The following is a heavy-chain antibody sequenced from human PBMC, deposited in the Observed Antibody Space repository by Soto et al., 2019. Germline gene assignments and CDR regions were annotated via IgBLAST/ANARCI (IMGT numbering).Heavy chain of an antibody. CDR3: ARVGTSSWDVGY. CDR1: GYSFRNYA. J-gene: IGHJ4*02. V-gene: IGHV1-3*01. Sequence: ASVKVSCKASGYSFRNYAMHWVRRAPGHRFEWMGWINGGNGNTEYSQKFQGRVTITRDTSASTAYMELNSLRSEDTAVYYCARVGTSSWDVGYWGQGTLVTV. D-gene: IGHD6-13*01. CDR2: INGGNGNT.